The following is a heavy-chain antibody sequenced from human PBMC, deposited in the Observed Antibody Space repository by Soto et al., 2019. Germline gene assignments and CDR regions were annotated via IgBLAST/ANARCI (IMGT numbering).Heavy chain of an antibody. J-gene: IGHJ4*02. CDR1: GFTFNSYG. CDR3: GQGCLGWGYCVFLAH. CDR2: ISNDGTKE. D-gene: IGHD2-21*02. Sequence: QVQLVESGGDVVQPGRSLRLSCAASGFTFNSYGMHWVRQAPGKGLEWVAIISNDGTKEKYADSVKGRFTISRDNSKITLYLKMDSLTPGETALYGCGQGCLGWGYCVFLAHWGLGTLVTVSS. V-gene: IGHV3-30*18.